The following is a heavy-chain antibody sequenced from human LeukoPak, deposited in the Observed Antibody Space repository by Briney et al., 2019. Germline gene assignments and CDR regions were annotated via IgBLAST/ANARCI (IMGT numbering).Heavy chain of an antibody. J-gene: IGHJ4*02. CDR3: ASGSRYSSSWYIEGIDY. Sequence: SETLSLTCTVSGGSISSSSYYWGWIRQPPGKGLEWIGSIYYSGSTYYNPSLKSRVTISVDTSKNQFSLKLSSVTAADTAVYYRASGSRYSSSWYIEGIDYWGQGTLVTVSS. CDR1: GGSISSSSYY. V-gene: IGHV4-39*01. CDR2: IYYSGST. D-gene: IGHD6-13*01.